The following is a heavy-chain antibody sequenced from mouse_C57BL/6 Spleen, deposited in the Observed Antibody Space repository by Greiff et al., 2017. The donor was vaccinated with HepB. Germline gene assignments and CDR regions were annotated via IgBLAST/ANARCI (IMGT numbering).Heavy chain of an antibody. V-gene: IGHV7-3*01. CDR1: GFTFTDYY. CDR2: IRNKANGYTT. CDR3: ASYGGDY. J-gene: IGHJ4*01. Sequence: EVMLVESGGGLVQPGGSLSLSCAASGFTFTDYYMSWFRQPPGKALEWLGFIRNKANGYTTGYSASVKGRFTNSSDTSQSILYLQMHALRAEDSATYSVASYGGDYWGQGTSVTVSS.